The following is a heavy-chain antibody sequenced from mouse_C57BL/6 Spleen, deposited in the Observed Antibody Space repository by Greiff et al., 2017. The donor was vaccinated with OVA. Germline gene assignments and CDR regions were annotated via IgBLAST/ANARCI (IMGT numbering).Heavy chain of an antibody. CDR1: GFTFSSYG. J-gene: IGHJ1*03. Sequence: EVKLMESGGDLVKPGGSLKLSCAASGFTFSSYGMSWVRQTPDKRLEWVATISSGGSYTYYPDSVKGQFTISRDNAKNTLYLQMSSLKSEDTAMYYCARQGLPSYWYFDVWGTGTTVTVSS. CDR2: ISSGGSYT. CDR3: ARQGLPSYWYFDV. D-gene: IGHD2-2*01. V-gene: IGHV5-6*01.